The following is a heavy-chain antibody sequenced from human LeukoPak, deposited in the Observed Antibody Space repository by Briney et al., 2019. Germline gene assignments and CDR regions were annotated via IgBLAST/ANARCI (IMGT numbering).Heavy chain of an antibody. J-gene: IGHJ4*02. CDR2: IYYSGST. CDR1: GGSISSGDYY. Sequence: SETLSLTCTVSGGSISSGDYYWSWIRQPPGQGLEWIGYIYYSGSTYYNPSLKGRVTISVDTSKNQFSLKLNSVTAADTAVYYCARGQTYGSLPFDYWGQGTLVTVSS. D-gene: IGHD3-10*01. V-gene: IGHV4-30-4*01. CDR3: ARGQTYGSLPFDY.